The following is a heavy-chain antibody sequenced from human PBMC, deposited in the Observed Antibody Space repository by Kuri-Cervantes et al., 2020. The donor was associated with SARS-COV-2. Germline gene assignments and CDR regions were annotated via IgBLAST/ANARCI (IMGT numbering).Heavy chain of an antibody. D-gene: IGHD1-26*01. CDR1: GFTFNRFA. J-gene: IGHJ4*02. Sequence: GESLKISCAASGFTFNRFAIQWVRQAPGKGLEWVAVVSYDGSNKYYADSVKGRFTISRDNSKNTLFLQMNSLRAEDTAVYYCAKRWVTWELQEFFDFWGQGAQVTVSS. V-gene: IGHV3-30-3*01. CDR2: VSYDGSNK. CDR3: AKRWVTWELQEFFDF.